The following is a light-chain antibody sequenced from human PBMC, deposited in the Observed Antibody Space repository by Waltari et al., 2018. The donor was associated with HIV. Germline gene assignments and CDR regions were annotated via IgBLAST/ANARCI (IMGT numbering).Light chain of an antibody. CDR3: HQRSSWPRT. Sequence: DIVLTQSPATLSLSPGERATLSCRASQSVSSDLAWYQQKPGQAPRLLIYEASTRATGIPARFSGSGSGTDFTLTISRLEADDFAVYYCHQRSSWPRTFGQGTKLEIK. CDR2: EAS. V-gene: IGKV3-11*01. J-gene: IGKJ2*01. CDR1: QSVSSD.